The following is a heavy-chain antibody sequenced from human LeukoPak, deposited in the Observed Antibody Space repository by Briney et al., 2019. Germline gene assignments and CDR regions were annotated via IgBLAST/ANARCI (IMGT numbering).Heavy chain of an antibody. J-gene: IGHJ4*02. V-gene: IGHV1-2*02. Sequence: VAAVNVSCMASVFTFSGYFMHWVRQAPGRGVEWMGWITPNSGGTKYAQSFEGRVTITKDTSINTAYMELSGLRSDDTAVFYCARGFSSGWLDYWGQGTMVTVSS. CDR2: ITPNSGGT. CDR3: ARGFSSGWLDY. CDR1: VFTFSGYF. D-gene: IGHD6-19*01.